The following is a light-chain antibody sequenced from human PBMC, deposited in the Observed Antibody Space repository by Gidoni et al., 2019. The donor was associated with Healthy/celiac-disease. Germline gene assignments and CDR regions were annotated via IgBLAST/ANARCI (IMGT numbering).Light chain of an antibody. CDR1: QSVSSY. J-gene: IGKJ4*01. V-gene: IGKV3-11*01. Sequence: EIVLTQSPATLSLSPGERATLSCRASQSVSSYLAWYQQKPGQAPRLLIYDASNRATGIPARFRGSGSGTDFTLTISSLEPEDFAVYYCQQRSNGPPRLTFGGGTKVEIK. CDR3: QQRSNGPPRLT. CDR2: DAS.